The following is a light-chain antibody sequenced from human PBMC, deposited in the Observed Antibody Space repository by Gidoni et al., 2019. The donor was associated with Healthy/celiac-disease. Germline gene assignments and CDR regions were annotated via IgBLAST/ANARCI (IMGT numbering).Light chain of an antibody. CDR3: QQLNSYPPG. CDR1: QGISSY. Sequence: DIQLTQSPSFLSSSVGDRVTITCRASQGISSYLPWYQQKQGKAPKLLIYASSTLQSGVPSMFSGSGSGTEFTLTISSLQPEYFATYYCQQLNSYPPGFGPGTKVDIK. CDR2: ASS. V-gene: IGKV1-9*01. J-gene: IGKJ3*01.